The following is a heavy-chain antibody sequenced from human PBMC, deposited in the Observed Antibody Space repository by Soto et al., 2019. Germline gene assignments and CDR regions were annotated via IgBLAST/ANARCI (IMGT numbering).Heavy chain of an antibody. CDR2: IGGRGYKT. D-gene: IGHD7-27*01. CDR1: GSTFTPLP. CDR3: AKVPRSGEDPYYGLDV. J-gene: IGHJ6*02. V-gene: IGHV3-23*01. Sequence: EVQLLESGGAWVQRGGSLNPPGVPSGSTFTPLPITWARRPPGKGLGWVSSIGGRGYKTFYPDSVKGRVTISRDNSKNTLYLQINSLRAEDTAVYFCAKVPRSGEDPYYGLDVWGQGTTVTVSS.